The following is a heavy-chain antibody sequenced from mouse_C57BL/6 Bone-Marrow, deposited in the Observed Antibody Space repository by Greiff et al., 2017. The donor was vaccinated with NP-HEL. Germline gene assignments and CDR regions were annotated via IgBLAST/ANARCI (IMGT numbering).Heavy chain of an antibody. CDR1: GYTFTSYW. D-gene: IGHD1-1*01. CDR2: IYPSDSET. CDR3: ARREEFIEDY. V-gene: IGHV1-61*01. Sequence: QVQLQQSGAELVRPGSSVKLSCKASGYTFTSYWMDWVKQRPGQGLEWIGNIYPSDSETHYNQKFKDKATLTVDKSSSTAYMQLSSLTSEDSAVYYCARREEFIEDYWGHGTTLTVSS. J-gene: IGHJ2*01.